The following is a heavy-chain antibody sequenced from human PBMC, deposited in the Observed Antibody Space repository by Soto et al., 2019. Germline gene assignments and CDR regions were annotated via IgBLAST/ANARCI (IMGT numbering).Heavy chain of an antibody. CDR1: GFDFSNSW. V-gene: IGHV3-74*01. D-gene: IGHD2-15*01. CDR3: AKDTAYAMDV. J-gene: IGHJ6*01. Sequence: WGSLRISCASSGFDFSNSWIHWVRQGPGKGLVWVSHVNSDGSGTTYADSVKGRFTISRDNAKNTVYLQMNSLRAEDTSVYYCAKDTAYAMDVWGQGTTVTVSS. CDR2: VNSDGSGT.